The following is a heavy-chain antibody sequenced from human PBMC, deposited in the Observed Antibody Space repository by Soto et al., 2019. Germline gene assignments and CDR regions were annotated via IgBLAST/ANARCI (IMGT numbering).Heavy chain of an antibody. CDR1: GGPLSSGSYY. CDR2: IYYSGTT. Sequence: SETLSLTCTVSGGPLSSGSYYWSWIRQSPGQGLEWIGYIYYSGTTKYNPSLKSRVSISVETSKNQFSLRLTSLGAADTAVYFCASVNVRLSYGIDVWGQGTTVTSP. D-gene: IGHD3-3*01. CDR3: ASVNVRLSYGIDV. V-gene: IGHV4-61*01. J-gene: IGHJ6*02.